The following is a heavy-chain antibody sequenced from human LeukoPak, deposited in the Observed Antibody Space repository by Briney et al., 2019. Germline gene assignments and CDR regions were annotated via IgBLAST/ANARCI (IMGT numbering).Heavy chain of an antibody. Sequence: SGGSLRLSCAASGFTFSSYAMSWVRQAPGKGLEWVSTISGSGGSTYADSVKGRFTISRDNSKNTLYLQMDSLRADDTAVYYCAKDGWYYESSGLGAFDVWGQGTMVTVSS. CDR3: AKDGWYYESSGLGAFDV. CDR2: ISGSGGST. J-gene: IGHJ3*01. CDR1: GFTFSSYA. V-gene: IGHV3-23*01. D-gene: IGHD3-22*01.